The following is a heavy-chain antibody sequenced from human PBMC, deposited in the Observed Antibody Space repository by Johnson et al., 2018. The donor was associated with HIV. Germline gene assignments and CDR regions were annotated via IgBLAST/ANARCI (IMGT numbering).Heavy chain of an antibody. CDR3: ATGYNWNYVSGVNLLGGGYEVPSEHAFEI. V-gene: IGHV3-30*04. D-gene: IGHD1-7*01. CDR1: GFTFSSYA. CDR2: ISYDASNK. J-gene: IGHJ3*02. Sequence: VQLMESGGGVVQPGRSLRLSCAASGFTFSSYAMHWVRQAPGKGLEWVAVISYDASNKYYADSVKGRFSISRDNSKNTLYLQMNGLGTEDTAVYYCATGYNWNYVSGVNLLGGGYEVPSEHAFEIWGQGTMVTVTS.